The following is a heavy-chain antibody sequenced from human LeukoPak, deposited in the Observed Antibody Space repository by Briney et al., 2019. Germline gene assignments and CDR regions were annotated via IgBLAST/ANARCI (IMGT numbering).Heavy chain of an antibody. D-gene: IGHD3-10*01. V-gene: IGHV3-53*04. J-gene: IGHJ6*02. CDR3: ARDYYGSGSYSYGMDV. CDR2: IYSGGST. Sequence: PGGSLRLSCAVSGFTVSSNYMSWVRQAPGKGLEWVSVIYSGGSTYYADSVKGRFTISRHNSKNTLYLQMNSLRAEDTAVYYCARDYYGSGSYSYGMDVWGQGTTVTVSS. CDR1: GFTVSSNY.